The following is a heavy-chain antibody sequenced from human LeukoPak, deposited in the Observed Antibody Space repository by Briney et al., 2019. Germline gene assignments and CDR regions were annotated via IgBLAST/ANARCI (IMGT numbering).Heavy chain of an antibody. CDR2: IYYTRST. J-gene: IGHJ4*02. Sequence: SETLSLTCTVSGGSISSYYWSWIRQPPGKGLEWIGYIYYTRSTHYNPSLKSRVTISVDTSKNQFSLKLSSVTAADTAVYYCARVGSYCFEYWGQGTLVTVSS. CDR3: ARVGSYCFEY. CDR1: GGSISSYY. V-gene: IGHV4-59*01. D-gene: IGHD3-10*01.